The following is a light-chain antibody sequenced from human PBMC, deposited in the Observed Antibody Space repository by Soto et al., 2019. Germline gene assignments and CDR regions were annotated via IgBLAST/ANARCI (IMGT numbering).Light chain of an antibody. J-gene: IGKJ1*01. CDR1: QNINIW. CDR2: KAS. CDR3: QQYNGLPTWT. V-gene: IGKV1-5*03. Sequence: DLQMTQSPSTLSASVGDRVTITCRASQNINIWLAWYQQKPGKAPKLLIYKASTLESGVPSRFSGSGSGTEFTLNISSLQPDDSATYYCQQYNGLPTWTFGQGTKVEMK.